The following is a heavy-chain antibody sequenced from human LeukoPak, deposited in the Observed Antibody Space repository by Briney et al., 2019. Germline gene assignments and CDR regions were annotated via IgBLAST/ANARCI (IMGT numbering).Heavy chain of an antibody. V-gene: IGHV3-48*03. CDR1: GFTFSSYE. J-gene: IGHJ4*02. CDR2: ISSSGSTK. CDR3: ARAPRWLLAFDY. D-gene: IGHD2-15*01. Sequence: GGSLRLSCAASGFTFSSYEMKWVRQAPGKGLEWVSYISSSGSTKYYADSVKGRFTISRDNAKNSLYLQMNSLRAEDTAVYYCARAPRWLLAFDYWGQGTLVTVSS.